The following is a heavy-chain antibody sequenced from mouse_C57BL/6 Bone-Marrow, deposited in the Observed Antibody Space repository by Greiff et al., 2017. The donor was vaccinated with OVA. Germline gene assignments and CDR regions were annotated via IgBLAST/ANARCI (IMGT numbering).Heavy chain of an antibody. CDR2: IDPSDSYT. CDR1: GYTFTSYW. CDR3: ARDVYSYAMDY. Sequence: QVQLQQPGAELVMPGASVKLSCKASGYTFTSYWMHWVKQRPGQGLEWIGEIDPSDSYTNYNQKFKGKSTLTVDKSSSTAYMQLSSLTSEDSADDYCARDVYSYAMDYWGQGTSVTVSS. D-gene: IGHD2-3*01. J-gene: IGHJ4*01. V-gene: IGHV1-69*01.